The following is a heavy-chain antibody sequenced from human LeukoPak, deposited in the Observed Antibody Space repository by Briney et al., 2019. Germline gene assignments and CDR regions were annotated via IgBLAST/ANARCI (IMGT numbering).Heavy chain of an antibody. CDR2: ISYDGSNK. CDR1: GFTFSSYA. CDR3: ARRYGSGSYIYYGMDV. D-gene: IGHD3-10*01. Sequence: GGSLRLSCAASGFTFSSYATHWVRQAPGKGLEWVAVISYDGSNKYYADSVKGRFTISRDNSKNTLYLQMDSLRAEDTAVYYCARRYGSGSYIYYGMDVWGKGTTVTVSS. V-gene: IGHV3-30-3*01. J-gene: IGHJ6*04.